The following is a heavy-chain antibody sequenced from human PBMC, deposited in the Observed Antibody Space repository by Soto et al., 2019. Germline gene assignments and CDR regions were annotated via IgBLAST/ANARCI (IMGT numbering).Heavy chain of an antibody. CDR3: ITMVRGARYYYYSSYMDV. D-gene: IGHD3-10*01. V-gene: IGHV4-39*01. CDR2: IYYSGST. CDR1: GGSIIRSSYY. Sequence: SEALSLTCTVSGGSIIRSSYYWGWIRQPPGKGLEWIGSIYYSGSTYYNPSLKSRVTISVDTSKNQFSLKLSSVTAADTAVYYCITMVRGARYYYYSSYMDVWGKGTTVTVS. J-gene: IGHJ6*03.